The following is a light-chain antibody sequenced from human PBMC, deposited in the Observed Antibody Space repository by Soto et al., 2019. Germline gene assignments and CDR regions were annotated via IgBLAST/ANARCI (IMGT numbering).Light chain of an antibody. CDR2: EVS. J-gene: IGLJ1*01. V-gene: IGLV2-14*01. CDR3: ISYTGSSTSYV. CDR1: SSDVGSYDH. Sequence: QSVLTQPASVSGSRGQSITISCSGTSSDVGSYDHVAWYQQFPGKTPKLMIYEVSNRPSGVSSRFSGSKSGNTASLTISGLQAEDEADYYCISYTGSSTSYVFGSGTKVTV.